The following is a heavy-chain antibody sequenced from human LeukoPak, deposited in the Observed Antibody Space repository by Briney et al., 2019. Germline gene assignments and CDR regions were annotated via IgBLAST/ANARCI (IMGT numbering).Heavy chain of an antibody. D-gene: IGHD2-2*01. J-gene: IGHJ4*02. CDR3: AKGRTYPLDY. CDR1: GFTFSSYG. V-gene: IGHV3-30*02. CDR2: IRYDGSNK. Sequence: GGSLRLSCAASGFTFSSYGMHWVRQAPGKGLEWVAFIRYDGSNKYYADSVKGRITISRDNSKNTLYLQMNSLRAEDTAVYYCAKGRTYPLDYWGQGTLVTVSS.